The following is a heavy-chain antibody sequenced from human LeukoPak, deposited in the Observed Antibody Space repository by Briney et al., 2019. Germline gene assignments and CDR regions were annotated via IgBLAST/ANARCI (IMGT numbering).Heavy chain of an antibody. CDR2: IYYSGST. D-gene: IGHD6-13*01. V-gene: IGHV4-34*09. CDR1: GGSFSGYY. J-gene: IGHJ5*02. Sequence: SETLSLTCAVYGGSFSGYYWSWIRQPPGKGLEWIGYIYYSGSTYYNPSLKSRVTISVDTSKNQFSLKLSSVTAADTAVYYCARDSRSAAGPFDPWGQGTLVTVSS. CDR3: ARDSRSAAGPFDP.